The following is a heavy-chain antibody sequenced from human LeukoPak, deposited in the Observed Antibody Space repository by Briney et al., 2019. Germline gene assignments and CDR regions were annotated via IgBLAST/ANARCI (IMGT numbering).Heavy chain of an antibody. V-gene: IGHV3-11*01. CDR3: ARGADAGGYNWFDP. CDR2: ISSSGSSI. Sequence: PGGSLRLSCAASSGFTFSDYYMTWIRQAPGKGLEWISYISSSGSSIYYADSVKGRFTTSRDNAKNSLYLQMNSLRAEDTAVYYCARGADAGGYNWFDPWGQGTLVTVSS. CDR1: SGFTFSDYY. J-gene: IGHJ5*02. D-gene: IGHD1-26*01.